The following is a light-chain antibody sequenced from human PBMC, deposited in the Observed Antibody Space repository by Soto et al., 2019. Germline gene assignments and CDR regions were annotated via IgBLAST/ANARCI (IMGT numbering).Light chain of an antibody. Sequence: DIQMTQSPSSLSASVRVRVTISCRASQSVSGSLNWYQQKPGKAPKLLIYAASTLQSGVPSRFSGGGSGTDFTLTISSLQPEDFGSYYCQQTYSTPHTFGQGTKVDIK. J-gene: IGKJ2*01. CDR1: QSVSGS. V-gene: IGKV1-39*01. CDR2: AAS. CDR3: QQTYSTPHT.